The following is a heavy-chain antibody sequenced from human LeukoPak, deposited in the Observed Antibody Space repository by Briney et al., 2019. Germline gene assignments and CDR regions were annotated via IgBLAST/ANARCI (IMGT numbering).Heavy chain of an antibody. CDR3: AEENHFRGENSRFRDP. Sequence: SVKVSCKASAATFSSYTISWVRQAPGQGLEWMGRIIPILGIANYAQKFQGRVTITADKSTSTAYMELSSLRSEDTAVYYCAEENHFRGENSRFRDPWGQGTLVTVSS. D-gene: IGHD3-3*01. V-gene: IGHV1-69*02. CDR1: AATFSSYT. J-gene: IGHJ5*02. CDR2: IIPILGIA.